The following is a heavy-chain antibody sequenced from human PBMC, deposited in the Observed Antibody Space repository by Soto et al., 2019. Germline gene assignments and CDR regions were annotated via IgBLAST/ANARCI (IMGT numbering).Heavy chain of an antibody. D-gene: IGHD6-13*01. CDR3: ARDPSFSSWQTNNWFDP. CDR1: GYTFTSYG. J-gene: IGHJ5*02. V-gene: IGHV1-18*01. Sequence: QVQLVQSGAEVKKPGASVKVSCKASGYTFTSYGISWVRQAPGQGLEWMGWISAYNGNTNYAQKLQGRVTMTTDTSTSTAYVELRSLRSDDTAVYYCARDPSFSSWQTNNWFDPWGQGTLVTVSS. CDR2: ISAYNGNT.